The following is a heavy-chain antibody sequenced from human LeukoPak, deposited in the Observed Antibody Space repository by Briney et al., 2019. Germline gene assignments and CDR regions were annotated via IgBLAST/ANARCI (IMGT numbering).Heavy chain of an antibody. CDR2: IYTSGGT. V-gene: IGHV4-4*07. CDR3: ARAAEYSSGWYLFDY. D-gene: IGHD6-19*01. Sequence: PSDTLSLTCTLSGRSISNYYWTWLRQPAGKALEWIDRIYTSGGTNYNPSVKSRVTMSVDTSKNQFSLKLSSVTAADTAMYYCARAAEYSSGWYLFDYWGQGILVTVSA. CDR1: GRSISNYY. J-gene: IGHJ4*02.